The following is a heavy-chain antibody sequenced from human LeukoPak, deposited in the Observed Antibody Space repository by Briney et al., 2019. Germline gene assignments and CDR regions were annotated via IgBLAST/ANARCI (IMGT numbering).Heavy chain of an antibody. CDR1: GYSFTGYY. CDR2: INPNSGGA. J-gene: IGHJ4*02. V-gene: IGHV1-2*06. D-gene: IGHD4-17*01. CDR3: TREWSYGYYYDC. Sequence: ASVNVSCKASGYSFTGYYIHWMRQAPGQGLEWMGRINPNSGGANYAQKFQGRVTMTRDTSITTAYMELSRLTSDDTAVYYCTREWSYGYYYDCWGQGTLVTVSS.